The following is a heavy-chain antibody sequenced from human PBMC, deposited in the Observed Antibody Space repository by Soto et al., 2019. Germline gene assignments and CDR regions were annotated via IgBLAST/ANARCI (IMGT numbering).Heavy chain of an antibody. Sequence: AGGSLRLSCAASGFTFDDYAMHWVRQAPGKGLEWISGISWNSGSIGYVDSVKGRFTISRDNAKNSLYLQMNSLRAEDTALYYCAKDTGDGYNFRPLDYWGQGTLVTVSS. CDR2: ISWNSGSI. CDR3: AKDTGDGYNFRPLDY. V-gene: IGHV3-9*01. J-gene: IGHJ4*02. D-gene: IGHD2-21*01. CDR1: GFTFDDYA.